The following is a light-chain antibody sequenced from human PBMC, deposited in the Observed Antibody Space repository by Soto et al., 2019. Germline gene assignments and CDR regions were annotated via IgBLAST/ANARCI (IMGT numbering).Light chain of an antibody. V-gene: IGKV1-5*01. J-gene: IGKJ1*01. CDR3: QQYDSYSWT. Sequence: DIQMTQSPSSLSASVGDRVTITCRASQSVTNWLAWYQQKPGKAPKLLIYDVSSLESGVPSRFSGSGSGTEFILTISSLQPEDFATYYCQQYDSYSWTFGQGTKVDIK. CDR2: DVS. CDR1: QSVTNW.